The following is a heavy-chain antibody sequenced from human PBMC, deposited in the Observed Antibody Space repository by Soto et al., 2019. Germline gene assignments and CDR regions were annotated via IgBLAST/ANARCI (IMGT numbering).Heavy chain of an antibody. Sequence: PGGSLRRYCAASGFTFSSYAMSWVRQAPGKGLAWVSSISGSGGTTYYADSVKGRFTISRDNSKNTLYLQMNSLRAEDTAVYYCARYSYGYDESYYGMDVWGQGTTVTVSS. CDR1: GFTFSSYA. CDR2: ISGSGGTT. CDR3: ARYSYGYDESYYGMDV. V-gene: IGHV3-23*01. J-gene: IGHJ6*02. D-gene: IGHD5-18*01.